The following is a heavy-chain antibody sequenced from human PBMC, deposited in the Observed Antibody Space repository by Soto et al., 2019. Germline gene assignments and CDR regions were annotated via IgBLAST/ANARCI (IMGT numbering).Heavy chain of an antibody. CDR3: ARQYSSGWWGRFDY. D-gene: IGHD6-19*01. CDR2: ISSSSDTI. CDR1: GFTFSSYA. J-gene: IGHJ4*02. V-gene: IGHV3-48*01. Sequence: GGSLRLSCAASGFTFSSYAMNWVRQAPGKGLEWVSYISSSSDTIYYVDSVKGRFTISRDNAKTSLYLQMNSLRAEDTAVYYCARQYSSGWWGRFDYWGQGTLVTVSS.